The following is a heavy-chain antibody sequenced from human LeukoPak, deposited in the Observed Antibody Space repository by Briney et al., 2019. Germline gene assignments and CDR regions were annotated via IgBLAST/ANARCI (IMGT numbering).Heavy chain of an antibody. Sequence: GSLRLSCAASGFSLRSSEMNWVRQAPGKGPEWVAHINSADNVEYYTDSVRGRFTMSRDNAKDLLYLQMNSLRDEDTAVYYCARDTVNGPFVISLDLWGQGVLVTVSS. CDR3: ARDTVNGPFVISLDL. CDR1: GFSLRSSE. D-gene: IGHD2-8*01. J-gene: IGHJ5*02. CDR2: INSADNVE. V-gene: IGHV3-48*03.